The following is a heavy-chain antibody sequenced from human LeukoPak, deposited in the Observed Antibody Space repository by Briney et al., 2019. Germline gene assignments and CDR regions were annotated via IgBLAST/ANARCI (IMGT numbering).Heavy chain of an antibody. J-gene: IGHJ4*02. D-gene: IGHD1-14*01. V-gene: IGHV1-2*02. CDR3: ARVLARYGNLDY. CDR1: GYTFTDYY. Sequence: GATVKVSCKASGYTFTDYYIHWVRQAPGQGLEWMGWINPNSGGTNYTQKFQGRVTMTRDTSISTAYMELSRLTSGDTAVYYCARVLARYGNLDYWGQGILVTVSS. CDR2: INPNSGGT.